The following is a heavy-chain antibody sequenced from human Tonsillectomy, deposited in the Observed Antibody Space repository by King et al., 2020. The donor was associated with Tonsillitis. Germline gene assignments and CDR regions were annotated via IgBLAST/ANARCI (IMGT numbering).Heavy chain of an antibody. CDR2: IYPDDSDT. J-gene: IGHJ4*02. CDR3: ARGDSGLRLALIGFFDY. D-gene: IGHD6-25*01. Sequence: VQLVESGAAVKKPGESLKISCKASGYSFTTHWIGWVRQMPGKGLEWMGIIYPDDSDTRYSPSFQGQVTISADKSITTAYLQWSSLKASDTAMYYCARGDSGLRLALIGFFDYWGPGVRVTVSS. CDR1: GYSFTTHW. V-gene: IGHV5-51*01.